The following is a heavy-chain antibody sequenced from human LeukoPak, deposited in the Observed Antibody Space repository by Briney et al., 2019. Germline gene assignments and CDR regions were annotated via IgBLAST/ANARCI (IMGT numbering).Heavy chain of an antibody. CDR1: GFTFSSYA. CDR2: ISYDGSNK. D-gene: IGHD3-3*01. J-gene: IGHJ5*02. CDR3: ARDRSEYYDFWSGYFPYNWFDP. V-gene: IGHV3-30*04. Sequence: GGSLRLSCAASGFTFSSYAMHWVRQAPGKGLEWVAVISYDGSNKYYADSVKGRFTISRDNSKNTLYLQMNSLRAEDTAVYYCARDRSEYYDFWSGYFPYNWFDPWGQGTLVTVSS.